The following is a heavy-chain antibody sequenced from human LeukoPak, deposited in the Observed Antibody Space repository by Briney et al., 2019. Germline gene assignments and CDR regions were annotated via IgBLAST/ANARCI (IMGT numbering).Heavy chain of an antibody. V-gene: IGHV3-21*01. D-gene: IGHD3-16*02. CDR2: ISSSSSYI. CDR3: ARGGFYDYVWGSYRIDY. CDR1: GFTFGSYG. J-gene: IGHJ4*02. Sequence: GGSLRLSCAASGFTFGSYGMNWVRQAPGKGLEWVSSISSSSSYIYYADSVKGRFTISRDNAKNSLYLQMNSLRAEDTAVYYCARGGFYDYVWGSYRIDYWGQGTLVTVSS.